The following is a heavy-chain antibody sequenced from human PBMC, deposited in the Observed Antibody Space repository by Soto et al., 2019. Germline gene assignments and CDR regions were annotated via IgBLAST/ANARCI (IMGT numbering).Heavy chain of an antibody. CDR3: ARDGENWNYVGSWFDP. J-gene: IGHJ5*02. CDR1: GGTFGSYA. V-gene: IGHV1-69*13. D-gene: IGHD1-7*01. CDR2: IIPILNSP. Sequence: SVKVSCKASGGTFGSYAITWVRRAPGQGLEWLGGIIPILNSPAYAQKLQARVVITADEITNTAYMELNSLRFDDTAVYYCARDGENWNYVGSWFDPWGQGTLVTVSS.